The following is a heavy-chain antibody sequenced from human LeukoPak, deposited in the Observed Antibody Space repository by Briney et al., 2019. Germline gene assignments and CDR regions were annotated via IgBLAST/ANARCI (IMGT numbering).Heavy chain of an antibody. V-gene: IGHV4-59*11. J-gene: IGHJ6*03. CDR3: ARDLSYSSSWYEPHYYYMDV. CDR1: GGSISSHY. CDR2: IYYSGST. D-gene: IGHD6-13*01. Sequence: SETLSLTCTVSGGSISSHYWGWIRQPPGKGLEWIGYIYYSGSTNYNPSLKSRVTISVDTSKNQFSLKLSSVTAADTAVYYCARDLSYSSSWYEPHYYYMDVWGKGTTVTVSS.